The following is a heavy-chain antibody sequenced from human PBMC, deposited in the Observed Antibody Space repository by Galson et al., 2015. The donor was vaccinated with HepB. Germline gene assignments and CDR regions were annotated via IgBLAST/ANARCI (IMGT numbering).Heavy chain of an antibody. CDR1: GFTFSSYS. CDR3: AGAHSSYPDVQRFDY. Sequence: SLRLSCAASGFTFSSYSMNWVRQAPGKGLEWVSYISSSSSTIYYADSVKGRFTISRDNAKNSLYLQMNSLRAEDTAVYYCAGAHSSYPDVQRFDYWGQGTLVTVSS. V-gene: IGHV3-48*04. CDR2: ISSSSSTI. J-gene: IGHJ4*02. D-gene: IGHD6-13*01.